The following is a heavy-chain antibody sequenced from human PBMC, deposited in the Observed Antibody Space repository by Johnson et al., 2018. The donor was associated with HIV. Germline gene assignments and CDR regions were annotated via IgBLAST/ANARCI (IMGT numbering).Heavy chain of an antibody. J-gene: IGHJ3*02. CDR2: ISGSGGST. V-gene: IGHV3-23*04. Sequence: VQLVESGGGLVQPGGSLRLSCAASGFTFSSYAMSWVRQAPGKGLEWVSAISGSGGSTYYADSVKGRFTISRDNSKNTLYLQMNSLRAEDTAVYYCARDKDSSGYYYNDAFDIWGQGTMVTVSS. CDR1: GFTFSSYA. CDR3: ARDKDSSGYYYNDAFDI. D-gene: IGHD3-22*01.